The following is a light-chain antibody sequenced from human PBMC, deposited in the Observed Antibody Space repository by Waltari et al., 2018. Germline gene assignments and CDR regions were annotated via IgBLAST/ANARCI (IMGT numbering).Light chain of an antibody. Sequence: DIVMTQSPDSLAVSLGERATINCKSSQSVLYSSNNKNYLAWYQQQPGQPRKLLIYWASTRESGVPDRFSGSGSGTDFTLTISSLQAEDVAVYYCQQYYSTPPTFGQGTKLEIK. CDR2: WAS. J-gene: IGKJ2*01. CDR3: QQYYSTPPT. CDR1: QSVLYSSNNKNY. V-gene: IGKV4-1*01.